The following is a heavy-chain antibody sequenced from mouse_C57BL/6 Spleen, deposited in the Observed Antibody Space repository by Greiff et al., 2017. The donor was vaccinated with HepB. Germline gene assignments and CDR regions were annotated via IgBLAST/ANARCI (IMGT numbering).Heavy chain of an antibody. J-gene: IGHJ4*01. V-gene: IGHV14-4*01. CDR3: TLITTVEGDY. Sequence: VQLQQSGAELVRPGASVTLSCTASGFNIKDDYMHWVKQTPEQGLEWIGWIDPENGDTEYASKFQGKATITADTSSKTAYLQLSSLTAEDTAVYYCTLITTVEGDYWGQGTSVTVSS. CDR2: IDPENGDT. D-gene: IGHD1-1*01. CDR1: GFNIKDDY.